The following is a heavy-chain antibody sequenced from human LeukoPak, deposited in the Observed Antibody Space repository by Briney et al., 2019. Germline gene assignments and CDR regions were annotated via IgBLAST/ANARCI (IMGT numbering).Heavy chain of an antibody. CDR1: GYTFTGYY. CDR2: INPNSGGT. V-gene: IGHV1-2*02. J-gene: IGHJ4*02. Sequence: ASVKVSCKASGYTFTGYYMHWVRQAPGQGLEWMGWINPNSGGTNYAQKFQGRVTMTRDTSTSTVYMELSSLRSEDTAVYYCATLRGVYGSGSNDYWGQGTLVTVSS. D-gene: IGHD3-10*01. CDR3: ATLRGVYGSGSNDY.